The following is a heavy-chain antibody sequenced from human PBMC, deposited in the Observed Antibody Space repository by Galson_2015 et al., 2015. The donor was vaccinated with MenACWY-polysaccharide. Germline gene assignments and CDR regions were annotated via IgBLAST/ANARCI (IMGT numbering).Heavy chain of an antibody. CDR3: ARGSSDRSKIF. V-gene: IGHV1-46*01. J-gene: IGHJ4*02. CDR2: INPSGGTT. D-gene: IGHD2-2*01. Sequence: SVKVSCKASGYTFTSYYMHWVRQAPGQGLEWMGIINPSGGTTSYAQEFQGIVTMTRGTSTRTVYMELSSLRSEDTAMYFCARGSSDRSKIFWGQGTLVTVSS. CDR1: GYTFTSYY.